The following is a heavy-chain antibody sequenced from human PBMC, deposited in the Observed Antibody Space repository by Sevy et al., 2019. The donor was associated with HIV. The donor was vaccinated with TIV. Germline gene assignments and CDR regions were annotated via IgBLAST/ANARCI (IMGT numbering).Heavy chain of an antibody. CDR3: AVDKVNILTGYRNVVDGMDV. J-gene: IGHJ6*02. V-gene: IGHV4-31*03. Sequence: SETLSLTCTVSGGSISSGGYYWSWIRQHPGKGLEWIGYIYYSGSTYYNPSLKSRVTISVDTSKNQFSLKLSSVTAADTAVYYWAVDKVNILTGYRNVVDGMDVWGQGTTVTVSS. CDR2: IYYSGST. D-gene: IGHD3-9*01. CDR1: GGSISSGGYY.